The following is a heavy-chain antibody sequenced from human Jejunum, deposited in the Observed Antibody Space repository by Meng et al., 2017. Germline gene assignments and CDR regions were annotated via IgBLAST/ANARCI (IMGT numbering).Heavy chain of an antibody. J-gene: IGHJ4*02. Sequence: GGSLRLSCAASGFTFSSYSMTWVRQAPGKGMEWVSSITGSSTYIYYADSVKGRFTISRDNARNSLYLQMNSLRAEDTAVYYCARSSSGPIYWGQGTLVTVSS. V-gene: IGHV3-21*01. CDR3: ARSSSGPIY. CDR1: GFTFSSYS. CDR2: ITGSSTYI. D-gene: IGHD3-22*01.